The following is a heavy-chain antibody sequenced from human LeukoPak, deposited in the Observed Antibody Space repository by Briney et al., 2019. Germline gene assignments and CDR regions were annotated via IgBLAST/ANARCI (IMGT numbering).Heavy chain of an antibody. Sequence: PSATLSLTFTVSAGSISSYYWSWIRQPPRKGLEWIVHIFYGGTTDYNRSLKSPVTTSADTSKTQLSLKLSSVTAADTAVYYCARIMGRDAFDIWGQGTMVTVSS. CDR3: ARIMGRDAFDI. CDR1: AGSISSYY. CDR2: IFYGGTT. D-gene: IGHD2-8*01. V-gene: IGHV4-59*08. J-gene: IGHJ3*02.